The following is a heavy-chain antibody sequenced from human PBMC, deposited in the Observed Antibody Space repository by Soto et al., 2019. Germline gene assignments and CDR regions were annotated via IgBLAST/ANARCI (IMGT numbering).Heavy chain of an antibody. Sequence: QVPLVQSGAEVKKPGSSVKVSCTASGGTFSKYSISWIRQAPGQGLEWMGRIIPYLSVTNYAQKFKGRVTITADKSTGTAYMELNNLRSEDTAVYFCASGSAPDVDSWGQGTLITVSS. V-gene: IGHV1-69*02. CDR2: IIPYLSVT. J-gene: IGHJ4*02. D-gene: IGHD3-10*01. CDR1: GGTFSKYS. CDR3: ASGSAPDVDS.